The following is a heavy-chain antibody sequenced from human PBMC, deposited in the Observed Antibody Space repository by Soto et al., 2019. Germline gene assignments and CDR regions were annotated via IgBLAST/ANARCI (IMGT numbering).Heavy chain of an antibody. Sequence: ASVKVSCKASGYTFTNYAIHWVRQAPGQRYEWMGRINASGGSTTYAQKFQGRVTMTRDTSTTTVYMELSSLKSEDTAVYYCARYDYNGYYFDYWGQGTLVTVSS. CDR3: ARYDYNGYYFDY. CDR1: GYTFTNYA. J-gene: IGHJ4*02. D-gene: IGHD4-4*01. CDR2: INASGGST. V-gene: IGHV1-46*01.